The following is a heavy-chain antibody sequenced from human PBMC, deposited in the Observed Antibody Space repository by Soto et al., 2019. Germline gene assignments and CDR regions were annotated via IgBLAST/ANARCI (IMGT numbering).Heavy chain of an antibody. CDR1: GFTFSDYY. V-gene: IGHV3-11*01. CDR2: ISSSGSTI. D-gene: IGHD3-3*01. J-gene: IGHJ5*02. CDR3: ARDYKQHKDFWSGYSRRGNWFDP. Sequence: PGGSLRLSCAASGFTFSDYYMSWIRQAPGKGLEWVSYISSSGSTIYYADSVKGRFTISRDNAKNSLYLQMNSLRAEDTAVYYCARDYKQHKDFWSGYSRRGNWFDPWGQGTLVTVSS.